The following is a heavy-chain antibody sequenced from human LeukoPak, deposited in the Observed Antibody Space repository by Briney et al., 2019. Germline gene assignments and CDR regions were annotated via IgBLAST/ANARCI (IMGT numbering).Heavy chain of an antibody. Sequence: GGSLRLSCAASGFTFSSYSMNWVRQAPGKGLEWISYISISNSTIYYADSVKGRFTISRDNAKNSLYPQMNSLRAEDTAVYYCAKDPRGGGSYFDYWGQGTLVTVSS. CDR1: GFTFSSYS. CDR3: AKDPRGGGSYFDY. J-gene: IGHJ4*02. D-gene: IGHD1-26*01. CDR2: ISISNSTI. V-gene: IGHV3-48*04.